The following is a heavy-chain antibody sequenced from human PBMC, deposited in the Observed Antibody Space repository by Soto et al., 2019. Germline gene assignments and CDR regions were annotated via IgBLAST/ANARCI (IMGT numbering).Heavy chain of an antibody. CDR3: GRWSDHGGFAY. D-gene: IGHD3-3*01. CDR1: GFTFSSYA. CDR2: ISGSGGST. Sequence: GGSLRLSCAASGFTFSSYAMSWVRQAPGKGLEWVSAISGSGGSTYYADSVKGRFTISRDNSKNSLYLQMNSLRAGDTAVYYCGRWSDHGGFAYWGQGTLVPVSS. V-gene: IGHV3-23*01. J-gene: IGHJ4*02.